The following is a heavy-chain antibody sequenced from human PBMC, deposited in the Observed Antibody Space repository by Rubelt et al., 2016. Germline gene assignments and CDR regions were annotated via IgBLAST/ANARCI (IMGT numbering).Heavy chain of an antibody. CDR1: GFTFTNYW. V-gene: IGHV3-7*01. Sequence: EVQLVESGGGLVQPGGSLRLSCAASGFTFTNYWMSWVRQAPGKGLEWVANIKQDGSEKYYVDSVKGRFTISRDNAKNSLYLQMNSLMADDTAVYYCARDKMDMITFGDNAFDYWGQGTLVTVSS. CDR3: ARDKMDMITFGDNAFDY. J-gene: IGHJ4*02. D-gene: IGHD3-16*01. CDR2: IKQDGSEK.